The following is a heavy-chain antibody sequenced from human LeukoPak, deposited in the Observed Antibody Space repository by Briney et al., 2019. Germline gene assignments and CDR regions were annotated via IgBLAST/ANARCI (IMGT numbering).Heavy chain of an antibody. CDR2: INPNSGGT. CDR1: GGTFSSYA. CDR3: ARHQLKGYCSSTSCYSPYFDY. J-gene: IGHJ4*02. D-gene: IGHD2-2*01. V-gene: IGHV1-2*02. Sequence: ASVKVSCKASGGTFSSYAISWVRQAPGQGLEWMGWINPNSGGTNYAQKFQGRVTMTRDTSISTAYMELSRLRSDDTAVYYCARHQLKGYCSSTSCYSPYFDYWGQGTLVTVSS.